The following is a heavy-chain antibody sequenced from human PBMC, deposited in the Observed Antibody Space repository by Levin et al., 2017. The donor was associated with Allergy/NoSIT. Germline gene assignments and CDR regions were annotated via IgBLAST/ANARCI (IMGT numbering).Heavy chain of an antibody. V-gene: IGHV3-30*04. CDR2: ISYDGSNK. J-gene: IGHJ6*02. Sequence: GESLKISCAASGFTFSSYAMHWVRQAPGKGLEWVAVISYDGSNKYYADSVKGRFTISRDNSKNTLYLQMNSLRAEDTAVYYCARDPPRPRIIAARPGEPEFYYGMDVWGQGTTVTVSS. CDR3: ARDPPRPRIIAARPGEPEFYYGMDV. D-gene: IGHD6-6*01. CDR1: GFTFSSYA.